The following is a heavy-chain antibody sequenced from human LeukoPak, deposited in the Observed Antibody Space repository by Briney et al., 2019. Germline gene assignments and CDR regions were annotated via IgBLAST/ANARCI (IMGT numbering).Heavy chain of an antibody. CDR2: IYPGDSDT. Sequence: GGSLKTSCKGSGYSFTSYWIGWVRQMPGKGLEWMGIIYPGDSDTTYSPSFQGQVTISADKSISTAYLQWSSLKASDTAMYYCARRDGYCSSTSCYADYYYGMDVWGQGTTITVSS. V-gene: IGHV5-51*01. CDR3: ARRDGYCSSTSCYADYYYGMDV. CDR1: GYSFTSYW. J-gene: IGHJ6*02. D-gene: IGHD2-2*01.